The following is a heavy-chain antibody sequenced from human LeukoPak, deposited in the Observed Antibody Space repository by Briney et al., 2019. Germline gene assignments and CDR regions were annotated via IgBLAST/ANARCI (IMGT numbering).Heavy chain of an antibody. V-gene: IGHV4-59*08. CDR1: DGSISSHY. D-gene: IGHD6-19*01. Sequence: SETLSLTCTVSDGSISSHYWRWIRQPPGKGLEWIGHVAYSGTTSYNASLKSRVTISVDTSKNQVSLKLTSVTAADTAVYYCARPHSSGWYGVYDIWGQGTMVTVPS. CDR3: ARPHSSGWYGVYDI. J-gene: IGHJ3*02. CDR2: VAYSGTT.